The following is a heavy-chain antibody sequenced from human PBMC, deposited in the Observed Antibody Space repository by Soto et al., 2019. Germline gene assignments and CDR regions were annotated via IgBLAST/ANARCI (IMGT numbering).Heavy chain of an antibody. D-gene: IGHD3-3*01. CDR1: GYDFNTNW. J-gene: IGHJ4*02. CDR3: ARLPRDCNKTSCYYADH. CDR2: MYPGDSDT. V-gene: IGHV5-51*01. Sequence: GESLKISCRGSGYDFNTNWFGWVRQLPGRGLEWVGIMYPGDSDTRYNPSLQGHVTLSVNVTVSTAFLQWRSLETSDTGMYFCARLPRDCNKTSCYYADHWGQGTQVTVSS.